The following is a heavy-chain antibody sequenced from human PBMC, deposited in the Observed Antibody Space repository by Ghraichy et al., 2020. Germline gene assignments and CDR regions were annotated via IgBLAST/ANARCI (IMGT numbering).Heavy chain of an antibody. Sequence: GSRRLSCVASGFTVSSSYMSWVSQAPGKGLEWVSVFYSGGSTYYADSVKGRFTISRDNSKNTVYLQMNSLRAEDTAVYYCARGIATTGTFFDYWGQGTLVTVSS. CDR2: FYSGGST. CDR3: ARGIATTGTFFDY. D-gene: IGHD6-13*01. J-gene: IGHJ4*02. CDR1: GFTVSSSY. V-gene: IGHV3-53*01.